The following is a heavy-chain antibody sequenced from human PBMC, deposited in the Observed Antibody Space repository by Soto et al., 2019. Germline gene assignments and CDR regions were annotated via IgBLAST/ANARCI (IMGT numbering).Heavy chain of an antibody. CDR3: AKDPRGSTNYYYYGMDV. D-gene: IGHD5-12*01. CDR2: ISYDGSNK. J-gene: IGHJ6*02. CDR1: GFTFSSYG. V-gene: IGHV3-30*18. Sequence: QVQLVESGGGVVQPGRSLRLSCAASGFTFSSYGMHWVRQAPGKGLEWVAVISYDGSNKYYADSVKGRFTISRDNSKNTLYLQMNSLRAEDTAVYYCAKDPRGSTNYYYYGMDVWGQGTTVTVSS.